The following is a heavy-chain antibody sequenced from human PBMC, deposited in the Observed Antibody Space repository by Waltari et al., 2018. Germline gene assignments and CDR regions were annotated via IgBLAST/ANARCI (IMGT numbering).Heavy chain of an antibody. CDR2: IKGVGSEI. CDR3: ATVRY. J-gene: IGHJ4*02. V-gene: IGHV3-7*01. CDR1: GFNFGNYW. Sequence: EVQVIESGGDLVRPGGCLRLACVASGFNFGNYWMNWVRQILGKGLEWVAKIKGVGSEILYADSVKGRFTIARDNARNTLYVEMNNLRVEDTAVYFCATVRYWGQGTLVTVSS.